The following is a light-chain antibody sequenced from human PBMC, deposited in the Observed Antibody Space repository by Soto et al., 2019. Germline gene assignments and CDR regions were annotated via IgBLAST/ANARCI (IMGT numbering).Light chain of an antibody. CDR2: WAS. CDR3: QQYSSSPWT. CDR1: QTVLYRSNNKNY. J-gene: IGKJ1*01. V-gene: IGKV4-1*01. Sequence: DIVMTQSPDSLAVSLGARATINCKSSQTVLYRSNNKNYLAWYQQKPGQPPKVVIYWASTRESGVPDRFSGSGSGTDFTLTISSLQAEDVAVYYCQQYSSSPWTFGQGTKVEIK.